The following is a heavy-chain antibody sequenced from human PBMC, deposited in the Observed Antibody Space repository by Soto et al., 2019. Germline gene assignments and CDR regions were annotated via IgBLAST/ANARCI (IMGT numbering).Heavy chain of an antibody. CDR3: ARDSSSCRASYCYFDN. CDR1: GFTFSDHF. V-gene: IGHV3-72*01. D-gene: IGHD2-15*01. J-gene: IGHJ4*02. Sequence: GGSLRLSCAASGFTFSDHFMDWVRQAPGKGLEWVGRSRSKANNYITEYAASVKGRFTISRDDSKNSLYLQMNSLKTEDTAVYFCARDSSSCRASYCYFDNWGQGTLVTVSS. CDR2: SRSKANNYIT.